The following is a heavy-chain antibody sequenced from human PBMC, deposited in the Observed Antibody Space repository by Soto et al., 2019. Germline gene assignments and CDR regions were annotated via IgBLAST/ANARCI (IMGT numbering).Heavy chain of an antibody. J-gene: IGHJ6*03. Sequence: QVQLVQSGAEVKKPGASVKVSCKASGYTFTSYAMHWVRQAPGQRLEWMGWINAGNGNTKYSQKFQGRVIITRDTSASTAYMELSSLRSEDTAVYYCARGHDFWSGLYYMDVWGKGTTVTVSS. CDR1: GYTFTSYA. CDR3: ARGHDFWSGLYYMDV. D-gene: IGHD3-3*01. V-gene: IGHV1-3*01. CDR2: INAGNGNT.